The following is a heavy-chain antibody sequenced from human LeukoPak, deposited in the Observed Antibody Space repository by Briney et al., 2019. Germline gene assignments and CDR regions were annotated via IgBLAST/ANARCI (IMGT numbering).Heavy chain of an antibody. J-gene: IGHJ4*02. CDR1: GYTFTGYY. Sequence: ASVKVSCKASGYTFTGYYMHWVRQAPGQGLEWMGWINPNSGGTNYAQKFQGRVTMTRDTSISTAYMELSRLRSDDTAVYYCARATDTAMVEYYFDYWGQGTLVTVSS. CDR3: ARATDTAMVEYYFDY. V-gene: IGHV1-2*02. CDR2: INPNSGGT. D-gene: IGHD5-18*01.